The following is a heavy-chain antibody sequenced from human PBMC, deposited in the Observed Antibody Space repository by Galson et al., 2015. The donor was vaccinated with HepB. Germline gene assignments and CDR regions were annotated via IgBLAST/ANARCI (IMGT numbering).Heavy chain of an antibody. J-gene: IGHJ6*02. V-gene: IGHV3-30*18. CDR2: ISYDGSNK. CDR1: GFTFSSYG. D-gene: IGHD3-10*01. Sequence: SLRLSCAASGFTFSSYGMHWVRQAPGKGLEWVAVISYDGSNKYYADSVKGRFTISRDNSKNTLYLQMNSLRAEDTAVYYCAKDRGYYYGMDVWGQGTTVTVSS. CDR3: AKDRGYYYGMDV.